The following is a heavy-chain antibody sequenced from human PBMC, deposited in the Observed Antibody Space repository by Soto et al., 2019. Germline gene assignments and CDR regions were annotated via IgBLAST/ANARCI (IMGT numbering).Heavy chain of an antibody. CDR1: GYAFTTYV. V-gene: IGHV1-18*01. Sequence: QGHLVQSGAEVKKPGASVKVSCKGSGYAFTTYVSTWVRQAPGQGREWLGWISAHNVNTNYAQKLQGRVTVTRDTTTSTAYMQLRRLSTDSTDVYYCERGGYGDEWGQGALVTVSS. D-gene: IGHD4-17*01. J-gene: IGHJ4*02. CDR3: ERGGYGDE. CDR2: ISAHNVNT.